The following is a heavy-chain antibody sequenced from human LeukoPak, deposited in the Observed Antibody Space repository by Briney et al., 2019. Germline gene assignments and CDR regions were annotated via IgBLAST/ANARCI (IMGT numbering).Heavy chain of an antibody. Sequence: GGSLRLSCAASGFTLSGSAMHWVRQASGKGLEWVGRIRSKANSYATAYAASVKGRFTISRDDSKNTAYLQMNSLRAEDTAVYYCARAGFTFSDYFGSFFDYWGQGTLVTVSS. J-gene: IGHJ4*02. CDR3: ARAGFTFSDYFGSFFDY. V-gene: IGHV3-73*01. D-gene: IGHD3-10*01. CDR1: GFTLSGSA. CDR2: IRSKANSYAT.